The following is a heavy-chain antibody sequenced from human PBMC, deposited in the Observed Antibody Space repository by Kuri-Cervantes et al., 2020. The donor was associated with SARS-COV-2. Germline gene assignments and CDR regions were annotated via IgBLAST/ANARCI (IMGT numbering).Heavy chain of an antibody. V-gene: IGHV4-39*07. Sequence: SETLSLTCTVSGGSISSSISSSSYYWGWIRQPPGKGLEWIGSIYYSGSTNYNPSLKSRVTISVDTSKNQFSLKLSSVTAADTAVYYCARVGHHFSTDFWSGYREASNWFDPWGQGTLVTVSS. D-gene: IGHD3-3*01. CDR1: GGSISSSISSSSYY. CDR3: ARVGHHFSTDFWSGYREASNWFDP. J-gene: IGHJ5*02. CDR2: IYYSGST.